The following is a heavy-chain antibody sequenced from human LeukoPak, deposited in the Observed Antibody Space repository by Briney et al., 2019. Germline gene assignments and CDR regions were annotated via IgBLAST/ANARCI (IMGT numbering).Heavy chain of an antibody. V-gene: IGHV1-2*06. CDR2: INPNSGGT. Sequence: ASVKVSCKASGYTFTGYYMHWVRQAPGQGLEWMGRINPNSGGTNYAQKFQGRVTMTRDTSISTAYMELSRLRSDDTAVYYCAREPPPYSGAMFQHWGQGTLVTVSS. J-gene: IGHJ1*01. CDR3: AREPPPYSGAMFQH. CDR1: GYTFTGYY. D-gene: IGHD2-2*01.